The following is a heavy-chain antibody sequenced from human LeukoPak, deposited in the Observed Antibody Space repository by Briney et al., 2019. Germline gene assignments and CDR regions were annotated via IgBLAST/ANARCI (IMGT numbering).Heavy chain of an antibody. Sequence: SETLSLTCTVSGGSISSYYWSWIRQPPGKGLEWIGYIYYSGSTNYNPSLKSRVTISVDTSKNQFSLKLSSVTAADTAVYYCARLYYDSSGLGGLIDYWGQGTLVTVSS. D-gene: IGHD3-22*01. J-gene: IGHJ4*02. CDR3: ARLYYDSSGLGGLIDY. CDR1: GGSISSYY. CDR2: IYYSGST. V-gene: IGHV4-59*08.